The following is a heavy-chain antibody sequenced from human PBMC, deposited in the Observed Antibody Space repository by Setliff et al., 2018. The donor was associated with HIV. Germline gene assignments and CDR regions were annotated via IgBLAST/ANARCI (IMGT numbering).Heavy chain of an antibody. V-gene: IGHV4-38-2*01. CDR3: SRGPPFDR. J-gene: IGHJ2*01. CDR1: GSFINSDY. CDR2: IYHSATT. Sequence: PSETLSLTCAVSGSFINSDYWGWIRQPPGKGLEWIGSIYHSATTYYNPSLWGRVTISVDTSKNQFSLKVTSVTAADTATYYCSRGPPFDRWGRGTLVTVSS.